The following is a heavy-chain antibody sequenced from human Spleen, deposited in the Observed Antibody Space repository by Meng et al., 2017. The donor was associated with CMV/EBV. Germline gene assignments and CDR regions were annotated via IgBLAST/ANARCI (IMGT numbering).Heavy chain of an antibody. V-gene: IGHV4-39*07. J-gene: IGHJ5*02. CDR2: IYYSGST. CDR1: GGSISSSSYY. Sequence: SETLSLTCTVSGGSISSSSYYWGWIRQPPGKGLEWIGGIYYSGSTYYNPSLKSRVTISVDTSKNQFSLKLSSVTAADTAVYYCARDSRGGFDPWGQGTLVTVSS. D-gene: IGHD3-10*01. CDR3: ARDSRGGFDP.